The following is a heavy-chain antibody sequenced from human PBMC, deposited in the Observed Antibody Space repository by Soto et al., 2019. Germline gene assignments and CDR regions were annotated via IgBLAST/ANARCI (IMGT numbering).Heavy chain of an antibody. CDR3: ARLYDSSGLVPFLDY. CDR1: GGTFSSYA. V-gene: IGHV1-69*13. J-gene: IGHJ4*02. CDR2: IIPIFGTA. Sequence: ASVKVSCKASGGTFSSYAISWVRQAPGQGLEWMGGIIPIFGTANYAQKFQGRVTITADESTSTAYMELSSLRSEDTAVYYCARLYDSSGLVPFLDYSGQGTLVTVSS. D-gene: IGHD3-22*01.